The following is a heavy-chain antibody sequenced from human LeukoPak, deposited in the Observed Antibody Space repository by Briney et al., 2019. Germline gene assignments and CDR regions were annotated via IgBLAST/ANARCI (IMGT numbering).Heavy chain of an antibody. CDR2: LSGNGVKT. CDR3: AKDDGSYGFDH. Sequence: GGSLRLSCAASGSIFSSYAMNWVRQAPGKGLEWVSALSGNGVKTYYVDAVKGRFTISRDNSKNTLYLQMNSLRAEDTAVYYCAKDDGSYGFDHWGQGTLVTVSS. J-gene: IGHJ5*02. V-gene: IGHV3-23*01. D-gene: IGHD5-18*01. CDR1: GSIFSSYA.